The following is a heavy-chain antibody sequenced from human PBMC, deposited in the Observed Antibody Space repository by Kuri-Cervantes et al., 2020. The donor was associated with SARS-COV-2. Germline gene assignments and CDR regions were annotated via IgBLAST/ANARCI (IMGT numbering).Heavy chain of an antibody. V-gene: IGHV3-30*02. Sequence: GGSLRLSCAASGLTFSSYGMHWVRQAPGKGLEWVTFILHDGSNRYYADSVKGRFTISRDNSKNTLYPQMNSLRAEDTAVYYCAKDGTLGYCSGGSCYFGDWFDPWGQGTLVTVSS. D-gene: IGHD2-15*01. CDR2: ILHDGSNR. CDR1: GLTFSSYG. J-gene: IGHJ5*02. CDR3: AKDGTLGYCSGGSCYFGDWFDP.